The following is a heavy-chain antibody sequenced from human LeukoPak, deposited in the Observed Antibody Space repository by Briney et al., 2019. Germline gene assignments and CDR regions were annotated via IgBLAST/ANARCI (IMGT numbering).Heavy chain of an antibody. J-gene: IGHJ6*03. CDR3: ARAPTKIYYYMDV. D-gene: IGHD5-24*01. CDR1: GGSISSYF. Sequence: SETLSLTCTVSGGSISSYFWSWIRQPPGKGLEWIGYIYTSGSTNYNPSLKSRVTISVDTSKNQVSLKVSSVTAADTAVYYCARAPTKIYYYMDVWGKGTTVTVSS. V-gene: IGHV4-4*09. CDR2: IYTSGST.